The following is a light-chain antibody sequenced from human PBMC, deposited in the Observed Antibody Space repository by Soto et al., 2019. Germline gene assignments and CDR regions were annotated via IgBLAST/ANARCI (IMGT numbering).Light chain of an antibody. CDR1: QNIERW. V-gene: IGKV1-5*01. CDR3: QNYNSCSEE. Sequence: DIQMTQSPSTLSASVGDIVTITCRASQNIERWLAWYQQKPGKAPKLLLYDVSSLESGVPSRFSGSGSGTEFTLTISSLQPDDFATYYCQNYNSCSEEFGQGTKVDIK. CDR2: DVS. J-gene: IGKJ1*01.